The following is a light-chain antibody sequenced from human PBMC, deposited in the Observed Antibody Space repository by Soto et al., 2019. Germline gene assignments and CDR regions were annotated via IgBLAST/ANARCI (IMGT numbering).Light chain of an antibody. Sequence: EIVLTQSPGTLSLSPGERATLSCRASQSVSTNYLAWYQRKPGQAPRLLIYGASSRATDIPNRFSGSGSGTDFTLTITRLKAEDFAVSSCQQYGSSPPTFGQGTKVEIK. J-gene: IGKJ1*01. CDR2: GAS. V-gene: IGKV3-20*01. CDR3: QQYGSSPPT. CDR1: QSVSTNY.